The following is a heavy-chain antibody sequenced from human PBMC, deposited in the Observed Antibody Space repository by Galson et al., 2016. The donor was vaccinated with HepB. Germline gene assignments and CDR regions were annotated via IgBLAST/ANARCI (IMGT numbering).Heavy chain of an antibody. CDR3: AGRRLHSGSPF. D-gene: IGHD3-10*01. CDR2: AQHSGNT. Sequence: SETLSLTCTVSGGSITSGDWWTWVRQPPGKGLEWIGEAQHSGNTNYNPSLKSRVSVSVDKSENHFSLTMHSVTAADTAVYYCAGRRLHSGSPFWGQGTLVTVSS. V-gene: IGHV4-4*02. CDR1: GGSITSGDW. J-gene: IGHJ4*02.